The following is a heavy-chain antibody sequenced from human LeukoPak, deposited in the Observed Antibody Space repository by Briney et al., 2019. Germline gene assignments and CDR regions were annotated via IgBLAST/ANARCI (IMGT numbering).Heavy chain of an antibody. J-gene: IGHJ4*02. CDR2: IYYSGST. CDR3: ARAPPYYYDSRGHYGYGY. D-gene: IGHD3-22*01. Sequence: SETLSLTCTVSGGSVSSGSYYWSWIRQPPGKGLEWIGYIYYSGSTNYNPSLKSRVTISVDTSKNQFSLKLSSVTAADTAVYYCARAPPYYYDSRGHYGYGYWGQGTLVTVSS. CDR1: GGSVSSGSYY. V-gene: IGHV4-61*01.